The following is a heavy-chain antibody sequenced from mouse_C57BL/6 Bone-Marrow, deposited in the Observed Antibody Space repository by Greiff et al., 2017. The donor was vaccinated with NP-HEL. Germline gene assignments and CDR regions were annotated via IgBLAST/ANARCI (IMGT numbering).Heavy chain of an antibody. J-gene: IGHJ2*01. CDR2: IDPSDSYT. Sequence: QVQLQQPGAELVKPGASVKLSCKASGYTFTSYWMQWVKQRPGQGLEWIGEIDPSDSYTNYNQKFKGKATLTVDTSSSTAYMQLSSLTSEDSAVYYCARGGNLRDVDYFDYWGQGTTLTVSS. CDR3: ARGGNLRDVDYFDY. CDR1: GYTFTSYW. D-gene: IGHD3-3*01. V-gene: IGHV1-50*01.